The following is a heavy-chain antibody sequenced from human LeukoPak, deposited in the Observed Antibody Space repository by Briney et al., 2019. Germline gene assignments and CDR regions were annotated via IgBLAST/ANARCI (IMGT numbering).Heavy chain of an antibody. CDR3: ARDCADFWSGYCAFDI. D-gene: IGHD3-3*01. Sequence: SETLSLTCTVSGGSISSGDYYWSRIRQPPGKGLEWIGYIYYSGSTYYNPSLKSRVTISVDTSKNQFSLKLSSVTAADTAVYYCARDCADFWSGYCAFDIWGQGTMVTVSS. J-gene: IGHJ3*02. CDR2: IYYSGST. V-gene: IGHV4-30-4*01. CDR1: GGSISSGDYY.